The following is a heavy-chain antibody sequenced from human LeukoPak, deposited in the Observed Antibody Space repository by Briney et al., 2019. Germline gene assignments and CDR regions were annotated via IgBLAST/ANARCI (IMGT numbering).Heavy chain of an antibody. J-gene: IGHJ5*02. CDR1: GGSISSYY. Sequence: PSETLSLTSTVSGGSISSYYWSWIRQPAGKGLEWIGRIYTSGSTNYNPSLKSRVTISVDTSKNQFSLKLSSVTAADTAVYYCAREAHSSSNNPPLTTNWFDPWGQGTLVTVSS. CDR2: IYTSGST. V-gene: IGHV4-4*07. D-gene: IGHD6-13*01. CDR3: AREAHSSSNNPPLTTNWFDP.